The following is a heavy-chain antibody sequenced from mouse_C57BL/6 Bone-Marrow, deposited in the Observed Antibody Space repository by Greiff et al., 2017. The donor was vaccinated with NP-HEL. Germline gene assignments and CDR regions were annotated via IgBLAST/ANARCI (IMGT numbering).Heavy chain of an antibody. V-gene: IGHV1-81*01. D-gene: IGHD2-1*01. Sequence: QVQLQQSGAELARPGASVKLSCKASGYTFTSYGISWVKQRTGQGLEWIGEIYPRSGNTYYNEKFKGKATLTADKSSSTAYMKLRSLTSEDSAVYFCARRYGNYLAWFAYWGQGTLVTVSA. J-gene: IGHJ3*01. CDR1: GYTFTSYG. CDR3: ARRYGNYLAWFAY. CDR2: IYPRSGNT.